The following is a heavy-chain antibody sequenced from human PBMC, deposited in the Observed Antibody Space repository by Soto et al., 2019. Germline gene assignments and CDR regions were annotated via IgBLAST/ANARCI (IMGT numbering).Heavy chain of an antibody. D-gene: IGHD1-7*01. J-gene: IGHJ5*02. Sequence: ASVKVSCKVSGYTLTELSMHWVRQAPGKGLEWMGGFDPEDGETIYAQKFQGRVTMTEDTSTDTAYMELSSLRSEDTAVYYCATVSWNYGVGMTLYWFDPWGQGTLVTVSS. CDR1: GYTLTELS. V-gene: IGHV1-24*01. CDR2: FDPEDGET. CDR3: ATVSWNYGVGMTLYWFDP.